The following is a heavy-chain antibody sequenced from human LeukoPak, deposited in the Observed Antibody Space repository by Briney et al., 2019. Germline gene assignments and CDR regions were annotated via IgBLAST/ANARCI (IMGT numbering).Heavy chain of an antibody. V-gene: IGHV1-46*01. Sequence: ASVKVSCKASGYTFTGYYMHWVRQAPGQGLEWMGIINPSGGSTSYAQKFQGRVTMTRDTSTSTVYMELSSLRSEDTAVYYCARGAAIAVAGGDPNWFDPWGQGTLVTVSS. CDR3: ARGAAIAVAGGDPNWFDP. J-gene: IGHJ5*02. D-gene: IGHD6-19*01. CDR2: INPSGGST. CDR1: GYTFTGYY.